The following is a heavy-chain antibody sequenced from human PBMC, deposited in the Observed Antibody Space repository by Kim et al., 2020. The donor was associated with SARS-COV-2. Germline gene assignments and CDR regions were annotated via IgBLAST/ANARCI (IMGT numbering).Heavy chain of an antibody. Sequence: SETLSLTCAVYGGSFIGYYWSWIRQPPGKGREWIGEITHSGSTNYNPSLKSRVTISVDTSKNQFSLKLSSVTAADTAVYYCARQTYYYDSGSYYDAFDIWGQGTMVTVSS. CDR3: ARQTYYYDSGSYYDAFDI. J-gene: IGHJ3*02. V-gene: IGHV4-34*01. CDR1: GGSFIGYY. D-gene: IGHD3-10*01. CDR2: ITHSGST.